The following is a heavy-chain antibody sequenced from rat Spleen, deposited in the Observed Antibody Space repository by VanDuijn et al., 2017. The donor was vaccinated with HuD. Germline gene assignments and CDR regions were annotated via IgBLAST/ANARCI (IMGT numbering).Heavy chain of an antibody. CDR3: ASPLVYYGLGDY. CDR1: GFTFSDYG. J-gene: IGHJ2*01. V-gene: IGHV5-29*01. D-gene: IGHD1-6*01. Sequence: EVQLVESGGGLVQPGRSLKLSCAASGFTFSDYGVAWVRQAPTTGLEWVATISPSGGSTYYRDSVKGRFTVSRDNAKSTLYLQMDSLRSEDTATYYCASPLVYYGLGDYWGQGVMVTVSS. CDR2: ISPSGGST.